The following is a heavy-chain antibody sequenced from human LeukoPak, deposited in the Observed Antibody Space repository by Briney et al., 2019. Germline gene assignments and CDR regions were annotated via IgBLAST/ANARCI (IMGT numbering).Heavy chain of an antibody. V-gene: IGHV4-34*01. D-gene: IGHD6-19*01. CDR1: GGSFSGYY. Sequence: SETLSLTCAVYGGSFSGYYWSWIRQPPGKGLEWIGEINHSGSTNYNPSLKSRVTISVDTSKNQFSLKLSSVTAADTAVYYCARVAMSSGWYGCFDLWGRGTLVTVSS. CDR3: ARVAMSSGWYGCFDL. J-gene: IGHJ2*01. CDR2: INHSGST.